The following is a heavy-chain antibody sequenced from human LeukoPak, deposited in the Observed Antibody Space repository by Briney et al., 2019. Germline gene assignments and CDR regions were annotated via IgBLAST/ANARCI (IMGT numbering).Heavy chain of an antibody. Sequence: PSETLSLTCAVYGGSFSVYYGSWIRQPPGKGLEWMGEINHSGSTNYNPSLKRRVTISVDTSKKHLSMKLSSVTAADTAVYYCAKRCSGYYLSPVCYWGQGTLVTVSS. CDR3: AKRCSGYYLSPVCY. CDR1: GGSFSVYY. J-gene: IGHJ4*02. CDR2: INHSGST. D-gene: IGHD3-22*01. V-gene: IGHV4-34*01.